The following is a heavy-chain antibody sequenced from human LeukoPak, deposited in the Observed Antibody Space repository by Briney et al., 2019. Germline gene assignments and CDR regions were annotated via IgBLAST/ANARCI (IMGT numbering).Heavy chain of an antibody. D-gene: IGHD2-15*01. CDR3: AREPRYCGGGNCYRGGYMDV. CDR1: GGSISSSSYY. CDR2: IFYSGST. Sequence: SETLSLTCTVSGGSISSSSYYWGWIRQPPGKGLEWIGSIFYSGSTYYNPSLKSRVTISVDTSKNQFSLKLTSVTAADTAVYYCAREPRYCGGGNCYRGGYMDVWGKGTTVTVSS. J-gene: IGHJ6*03. V-gene: IGHV4-39*07.